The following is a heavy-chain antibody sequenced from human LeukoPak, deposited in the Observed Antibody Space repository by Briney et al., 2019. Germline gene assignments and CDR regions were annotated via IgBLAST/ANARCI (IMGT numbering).Heavy chain of an antibody. D-gene: IGHD3-22*01. J-gene: IGHJ5*02. Sequence: PSQTLSLTCTVSGGSISSGGYYWSWIRQPPGKGLEWIGYIYYSGSTNYNPSLKSRVTISVDTSKNQFSLKLSSVTAADTAVYYCARGGTKTYYYDSSGPHNWFDPWGQGTLVTVSS. CDR2: IYYSGST. CDR3: ARGGTKTYYYDSSGPHNWFDP. CDR1: GGSISSGGYY. V-gene: IGHV4-61*08.